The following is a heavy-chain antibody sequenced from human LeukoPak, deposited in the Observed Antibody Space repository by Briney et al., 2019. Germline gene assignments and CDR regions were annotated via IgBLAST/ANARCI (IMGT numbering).Heavy chain of an antibody. J-gene: IGHJ4*02. CDR3: ARRGYDSSGYYYAY. V-gene: IGHV4-39*01. Sequence: SETLSLTCTISGGSISSISYYWGWIRQPPGKGLEWIGSIYYSGSTYYNPSLKSRVTISVDTSKNQFSLKLSSVTAADTAVYYCARRGYDSSGYYYAYWGQGTLVTVSS. CDR2: IYYSGST. CDR1: GGSISSISYY. D-gene: IGHD3-22*01.